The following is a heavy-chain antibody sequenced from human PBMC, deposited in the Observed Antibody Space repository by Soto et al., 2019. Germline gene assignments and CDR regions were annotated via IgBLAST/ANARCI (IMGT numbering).Heavy chain of an antibody. CDR3: AKLRAKSHIAVPFDY. D-gene: IGHD2-15*01. J-gene: IGHJ4*02. CDR2: ISGNGGST. CDR1: GFTFGNFA. V-gene: IGHV3-23*01. Sequence: EVHLFDSGGGLAQPGGSLKLSCATSGFTFGNFAMSWVRQAPGKGLEWVSAISGNGGSTYYADSVKGRFTISRDNSKNTLYLQMNSLTAEDTAVYFCAKLRAKSHIAVPFDYWGQGSLVTVSS.